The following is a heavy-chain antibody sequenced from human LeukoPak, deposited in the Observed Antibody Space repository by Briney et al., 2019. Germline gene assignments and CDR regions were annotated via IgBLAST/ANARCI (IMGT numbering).Heavy chain of an antibody. D-gene: IGHD1-26*01. V-gene: IGHV1-46*01. CDR3: ARRHKHYYQIDY. CDR2: VNPSGGST. Sequence: ASVKVSCKASGYTFTSYYLHWVRQAPGQGLEWMGMVNPSGGSTSYAQKFQGRVTMTRDTSTTTVYMELSSLRSDDTAVFYCARRHKHYYQIDYWGRGTLVTVSS. J-gene: IGHJ4*02. CDR1: GYTFTSYY.